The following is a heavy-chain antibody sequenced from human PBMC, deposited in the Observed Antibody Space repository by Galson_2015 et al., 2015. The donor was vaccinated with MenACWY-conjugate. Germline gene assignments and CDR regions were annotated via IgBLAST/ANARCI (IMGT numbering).Heavy chain of an antibody. CDR2: IYPGDTYI. V-gene: IGHV5-51*01. CDR3: TRRLIANFRDAFDF. CDR1: GYIFSTYW. D-gene: IGHD2-21*01. Sequence: QSGAEVTKPGESLPISCQGSGYIFSTYWIAWVRQMPGKGLEWMGMIYPGDTYIRNNPSFEGQVTMSVDKSISTDYLRWSSLKASDTAMYYCTRRLIANFRDAFDFWGQGTMVTVSS. J-gene: IGHJ3*01.